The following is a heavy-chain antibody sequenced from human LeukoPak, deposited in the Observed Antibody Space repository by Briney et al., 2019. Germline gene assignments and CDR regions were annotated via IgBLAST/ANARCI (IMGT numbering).Heavy chain of an antibody. CDR3: ARDWGVVPAAIEYYYYGMDV. CDR2: IAYDGSNK. Sequence: GGSLRLSCAASRFALSSYAIHWVRQAPGQGVEWVAVIAYDGSNKYYADSVKGRFTISRDNSKNTLYLQMNSLRAEDTAVYYCARDWGVVPAAIEYYYYGMDVWGQGTTVTVSS. CDR1: RFALSSYA. J-gene: IGHJ6*02. V-gene: IGHV3-30*04. D-gene: IGHD2-2*01.